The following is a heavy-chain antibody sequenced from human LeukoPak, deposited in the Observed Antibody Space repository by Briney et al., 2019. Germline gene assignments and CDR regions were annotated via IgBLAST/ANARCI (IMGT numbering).Heavy chain of an antibody. J-gene: IGHJ4*02. D-gene: IGHD3-9*01. V-gene: IGHV3-23*01. CDR2: VSDSGSNT. CDR1: GFTFSSYA. Sequence: GESLRLSCAASGFTFSSYAMSWVRQAPGKGLEWVSSVSDSGSNTYYAASVKGRFTISRDNSKNTLYLQMNSLKAEDTAVYYCAKNPDYDVLTGTSFDCWGQGALVTVSS. CDR3: AKNPDYDVLTGTSFDC.